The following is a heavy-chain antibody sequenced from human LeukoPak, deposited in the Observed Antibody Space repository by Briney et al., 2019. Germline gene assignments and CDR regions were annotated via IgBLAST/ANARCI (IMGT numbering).Heavy chain of an antibody. J-gene: IGHJ6*03. CDR1: GGSISSSSYY. V-gene: IGHV4-39*07. CDR3: AREAERYCSSTSCPPGYYYYMDV. D-gene: IGHD2-2*01. Sequence: SETLSLTCTVSGGSISSSSYYWGWIRQPPGKGLEWIGSIYYSGSTYYSPSLKSRVTISVDTSKNQFSLKLSSVTAADTAVYYCAREAERYCSSTSCPPGYYYYMDVWGKGTTVTVSS. CDR2: IYYSGST.